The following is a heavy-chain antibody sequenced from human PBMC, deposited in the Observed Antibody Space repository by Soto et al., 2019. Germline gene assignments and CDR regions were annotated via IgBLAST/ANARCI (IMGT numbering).Heavy chain of an antibody. D-gene: IGHD2-21*02. CDR2: INPSSGVA. CDR1: GYRFTAYY. CDR3: SRSPPLRECPGGDCSHFDY. V-gene: IGHV1-46*01. J-gene: IGHJ4*02. Sequence: QVQLVQSGAGVQKPGASVKVSCEASGYRFTAYYMHWVRQAPGQGLEWMAIINPSSGVANYAQRFQGRFTMTRDTSTSTVYMELRRLRSEDTAVDDCSRSPPLRECPGGDCSHFDYWGQGTLVTVS.